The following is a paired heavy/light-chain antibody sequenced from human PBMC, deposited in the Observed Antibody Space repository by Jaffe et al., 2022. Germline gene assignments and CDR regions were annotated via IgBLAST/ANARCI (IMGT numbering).Heavy chain of an antibody. CDR1: GFTFSSYE. D-gene: IGHD6-13*01. CDR3: ARARVAALGTGAFDI. J-gene: IGHJ3*02. CDR2: IRSSGSAT. V-gene: IGHV3-48*03. Sequence: EVQLVESGGGLVQPGGSLRLSCAASGFTFSSYEMDWVRQAPGKGLEWLSNIRSSGSATFYADSVKGRFTISRDNARNSLHLQMDSLRAEDTAVYYCARARVAALGTGAFDIWGQGTMVTVSS.
Light chain of an antibody. CDR2: DAS. CDR3: QQRSEWPIT. J-gene: IGKJ5*01. V-gene: IGKV3-11*01. CDR1: QSIAGY. Sequence: EIVLTQSPGTLSLSPGERVTLSCRASQSIAGYLAWYQQKPGQAPRLLIYDASNRATGVPARFSGSGSGTDFTLTISSLEPEDFVLYYCQQRSEWPITFGQGTRLEIK.